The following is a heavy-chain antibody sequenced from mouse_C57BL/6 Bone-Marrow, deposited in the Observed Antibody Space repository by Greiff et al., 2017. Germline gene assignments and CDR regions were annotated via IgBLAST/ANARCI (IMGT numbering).Heavy chain of an antibody. CDR3: TTKIYYDYDWFAY. CDR2: IDPENGDT. J-gene: IGHJ3*01. Sequence: EVQLQQSGAELVRPGASVKLSCTASGFNIKDDYMHWVKQRPEQGLEWIGWIDPENGDTEYASKFQGKATITADTSSNTAYLQLSSLTSEDTAVYYCTTKIYYDYDWFAYWGQGTLVTVSA. D-gene: IGHD2-4*01. V-gene: IGHV14-4*01. CDR1: GFNIKDDY.